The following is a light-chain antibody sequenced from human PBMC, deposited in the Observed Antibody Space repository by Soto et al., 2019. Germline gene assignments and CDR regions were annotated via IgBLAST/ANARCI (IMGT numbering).Light chain of an antibody. CDR1: QTVLHSSNNKNF. Sequence: DIVMTQSPDSLTVSLGERATINCKSSQTVLHSSNNKNFLAWYQQKPGQPPKLLIYWASTRQSGVPDRFSGSGSVTDFTLTISSLQAEDVAVYYCHQYYSAPYTFGQGTKLEIK. V-gene: IGKV4-1*01. J-gene: IGKJ2*01. CDR2: WAS. CDR3: HQYYSAPYT.